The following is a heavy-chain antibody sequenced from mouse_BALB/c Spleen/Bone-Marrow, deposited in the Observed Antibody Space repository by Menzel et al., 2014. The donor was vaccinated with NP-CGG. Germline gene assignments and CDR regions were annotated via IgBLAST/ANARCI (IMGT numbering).Heavy chain of an antibody. Sequence: EVMLVESGGGLVQPGVSRRLSCAASGFTFSDYGMAWVRQAPGKGPEWVAFISNLAYSIYYTDTVTGRFTISRENAKNTLYLEMSSLRSEDTAMYYCARALAYGSSFDYWGQGTTLTVSS. CDR2: ISNLAYSI. J-gene: IGHJ2*01. V-gene: IGHV5-15*02. CDR1: GFTFSDYG. CDR3: ARALAYGSSFDY. D-gene: IGHD1-1*01.